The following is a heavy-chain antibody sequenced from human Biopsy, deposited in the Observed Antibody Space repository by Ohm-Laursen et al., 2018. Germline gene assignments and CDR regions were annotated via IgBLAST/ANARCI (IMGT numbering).Heavy chain of an antibody. D-gene: IGHD5-18*01. CDR2: IFYDGSNT. Sequence: SLRLSCAATGFSFSSYGMHWIRQAPGKGLEWVAFIFYDGSNTYYADSVKGRFTISRDNSRDTLYLQMSSLRAEDTAVYYCAKDRYNYTPIGGFSMDVWGQGTTVTVSS. CDR1: GFSFSSYG. CDR3: AKDRYNYTPIGGFSMDV. V-gene: IGHV3-30*18. J-gene: IGHJ6*02.